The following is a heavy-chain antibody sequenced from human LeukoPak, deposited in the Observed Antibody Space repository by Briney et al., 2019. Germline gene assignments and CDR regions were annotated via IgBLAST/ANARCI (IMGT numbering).Heavy chain of an antibody. D-gene: IGHD4-17*01. J-gene: IGHJ5*02. CDR3: IAFGDSNH. CDR1: GFTFSSYA. CDR2: THSSGGT. Sequence: PGGSLRLSCAASGFTFSSYAMSWVRQAPGKGLEWVSATHSSGGTYYADSVKGRFTISRDTSKNTLYLQINSLSVEDTAVYYCIAFGDSNHWGQGTLVTVSS. V-gene: IGHV3-23*01.